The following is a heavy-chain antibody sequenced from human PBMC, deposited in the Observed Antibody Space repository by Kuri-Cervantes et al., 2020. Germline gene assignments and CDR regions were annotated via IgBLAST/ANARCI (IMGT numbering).Heavy chain of an antibody. CDR1: GFKFSSYS. V-gene: IGHV3-48*04. Sequence: GGSLRLSCTASGFKFSSYSMNWVRQAPGRGLEWVSYISSSGSTIYYADSVKGRFTISRDNAKNSLYLQMNSLRAEDTAVYYCAKLHGVASWGQGTLVTVSS. J-gene: IGHJ4*02. D-gene: IGHD4-17*01. CDR3: AKLHGVAS. CDR2: ISSSGSTI.